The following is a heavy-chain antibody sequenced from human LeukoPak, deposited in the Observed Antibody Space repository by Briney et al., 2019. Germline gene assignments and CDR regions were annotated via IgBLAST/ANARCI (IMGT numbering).Heavy chain of an antibody. Sequence: SETLSLTCTVSGGSISSSSYYWGWIRQPPGKGQEWIGSIYYSGSTYYNPSLKSRVTISVDTSKNQFSLKLSSVTAADTAVYYCARLTPESSSGFDYWGQGTLVTVSS. CDR3: ARLTPESSSGFDY. J-gene: IGHJ4*02. V-gene: IGHV4-39*01. D-gene: IGHD6-19*01. CDR2: IYYSGST. CDR1: GGSISSSSYY.